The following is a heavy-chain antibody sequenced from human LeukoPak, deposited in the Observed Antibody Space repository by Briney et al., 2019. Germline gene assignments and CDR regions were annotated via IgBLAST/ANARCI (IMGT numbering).Heavy chain of an antibody. V-gene: IGHV3-23*01. Sequence: PGGALRLSCAASGFTFSSYAMSWVRQAPGKGLEWVSAISGSGGSTYYADSVKGRFTISRDNTKNTLYLQMNSLRAEDTVVYYCAKVQETYYVILTGSEYYYGMDVWGQGTTVTVSS. CDR2: ISGSGGST. CDR3: AKVQETYYVILTGSEYYYGMDV. J-gene: IGHJ6*02. D-gene: IGHD3-9*01. CDR1: GFTFSSYA.